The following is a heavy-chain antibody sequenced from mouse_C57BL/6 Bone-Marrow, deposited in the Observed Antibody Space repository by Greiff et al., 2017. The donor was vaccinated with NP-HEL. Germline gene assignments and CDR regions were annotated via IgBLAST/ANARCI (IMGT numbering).Heavy chain of an antibody. CDR2: IYPRSGNT. D-gene: IGHD2-5*01. CDR3: ARKAYYSNSFAY. Sequence: QVQLKQSGAELARPGASVKLSCKASGYTFTSYGISWVKQRTGQGLEWIGEIYPRSGNTYYNEKFKGKATLTADKSSSTAYMELRSLTSEDSAVYFCARKAYYSNSFAYWGQGTLVTVSA. J-gene: IGHJ3*01. V-gene: IGHV1-81*01. CDR1: GYTFTSYG.